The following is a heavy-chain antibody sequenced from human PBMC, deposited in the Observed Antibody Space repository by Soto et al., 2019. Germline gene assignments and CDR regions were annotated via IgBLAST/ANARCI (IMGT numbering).Heavy chain of an antibody. CDR3: ARILAAAGTFDY. CDR1: GDIVSSNSAT. CDR2: TYYRSKWYN. Sequence: SQTLSLTCAISGDIVSSNSATLNWIRQSPSRGLEWLGRTYYRSKWYNDYALSVKSRITINPDTSENQFSLQLNSVTPEDTAVYYCARILAAAGTFDYWGQGTLVTVSS. D-gene: IGHD6-13*01. J-gene: IGHJ4*02. V-gene: IGHV6-1*01.